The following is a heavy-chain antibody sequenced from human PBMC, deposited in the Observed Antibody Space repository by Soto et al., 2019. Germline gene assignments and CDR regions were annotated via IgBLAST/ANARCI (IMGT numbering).Heavy chain of an antibody. CDR2: ISYDGSTE. Sequence: QVQLVESGGGVVQPGRSLRLSCAASGFTFSNFGIHWVRQAPGKGPEWLAAISYDGSTEVYVDSVKGRFTISRDNPKNTLYLQMNSLRLEDTAVYYCAKGASQNFDCLLSDWGPGPLVTVSS. V-gene: IGHV3-30*18. CDR1: GFTFSNFG. CDR3: AKGASQNFDCLLSD. J-gene: IGHJ4*02. D-gene: IGHD3-9*01.